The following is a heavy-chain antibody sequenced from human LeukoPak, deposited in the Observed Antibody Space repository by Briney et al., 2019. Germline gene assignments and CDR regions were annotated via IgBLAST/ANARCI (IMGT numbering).Heavy chain of an antibody. V-gene: IGHV5-51*01. D-gene: IGHD3-10*01. CDR1: GFRFTKYW. CDR3: ARRRGRYSGDAFDI. Sequence: GESLKISCKGSGFRFTKYWIGWGRQMPGKGLEWMGFIYPGDSDTRYSPSFQGQVTISADKSMSTAYLQWSSLKAADTAMYYCARRRGRYSGDAFDIWGQGTMVTVSS. J-gene: IGHJ3*02. CDR2: IYPGDSDT.